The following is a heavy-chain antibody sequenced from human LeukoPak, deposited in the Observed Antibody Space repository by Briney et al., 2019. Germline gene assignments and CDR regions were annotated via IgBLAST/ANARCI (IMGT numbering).Heavy chain of an antibody. D-gene: IGHD3-10*01. CDR3: ARVTTSGSYKFDY. CDR2: IKQDGSDK. Sequence: HTSETLSLTCTVSGGSISSYYWSWVRQAPGKGLEWVATIKQDGSDKYYVDSVKGRFTISRDNAKNTLYLQMNSLRAEDTAVYYCARVTTSGSYKFDYWGQGTLVTVSS. J-gene: IGHJ4*02. CDR1: GGSISSYY. V-gene: IGHV3-7*03.